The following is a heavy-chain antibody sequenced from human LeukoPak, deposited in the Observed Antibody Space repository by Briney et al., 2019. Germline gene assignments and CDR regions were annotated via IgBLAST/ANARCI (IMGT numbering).Heavy chain of an antibody. CDR3: ARVRATGHYFDY. V-gene: IGHV4-61*08. Sequence: PSQTLSLTCTVSGGSISSGGYYWSWIRQHPGTGLEWIGYIYYSGSTNYNPSLKSRVTISVDTSKNQFSLKLSSVAAADTAVYYCARVRATGHYFDYWGQGTLVTVSS. D-gene: IGHD3-10*01. CDR1: GGSISSGGYY. CDR2: IYYSGST. J-gene: IGHJ4*02.